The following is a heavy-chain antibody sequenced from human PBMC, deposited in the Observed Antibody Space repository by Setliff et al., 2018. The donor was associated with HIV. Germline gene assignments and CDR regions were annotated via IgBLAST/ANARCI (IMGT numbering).Heavy chain of an antibody. CDR1: GFTFDDYG. V-gene: IGHV3-20*04. J-gene: IGHJ3*02. Sequence: RPGGSLRLSCAASGFTFDDYGMSWVRQAPGKGLEWVSGINSDGSSISYADSVKGRFTISRDNAKNTLYLQMNSLRGEDTAVYYCARHSDWYGNDAFDIWGQGTRVTVSS. CDR2: INSDGSSI. D-gene: IGHD6-19*01. CDR3: ARHSDWYGNDAFDI.